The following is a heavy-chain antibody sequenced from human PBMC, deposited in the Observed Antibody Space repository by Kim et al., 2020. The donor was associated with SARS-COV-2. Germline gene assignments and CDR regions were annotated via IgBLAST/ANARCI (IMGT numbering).Heavy chain of an antibody. CDR3: VGGHHWFDP. CDR2: TFYRSKRYN. D-gene: IGHD1-26*01. CDR1: GDSVSSNSAA. J-gene: IGHJ5*02. V-gene: IGHV6-1*01. Sequence: SQTLSLTCAISGDSVSSNSAAWNWIRQSPSRGLEWLGRTFYRSKRYNTYAASVKSRITVRPDTTKNQFSLQLNSVTPEDTAVYFCVGGHHWFDPWGQGTLVTVSS.